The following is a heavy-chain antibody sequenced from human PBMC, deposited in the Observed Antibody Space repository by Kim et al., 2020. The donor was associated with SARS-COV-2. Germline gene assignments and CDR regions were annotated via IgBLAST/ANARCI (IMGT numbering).Heavy chain of an antibody. V-gene: IGHV4-31*03. CDR1: GGSLISGGYF. Sequence: SETLSLTCTVSGGSLISGGYFWSWIRQYPGKGLEWIGYIDYSGTAMYSESLKSRVALSIDTSTNQFSLKLRSVTAADTATYYCAKTTGAQLDNWGQGTLVTVSS. CDR3: AKTTGAQLDN. D-gene: IGHD7-27*01. CDR2: IDYSGTA. J-gene: IGHJ4*02.